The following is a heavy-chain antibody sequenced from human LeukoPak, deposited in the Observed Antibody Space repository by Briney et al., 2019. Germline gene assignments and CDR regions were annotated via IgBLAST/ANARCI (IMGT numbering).Heavy chain of an antibody. CDR2: ISAYSGNT. J-gene: IGHJ5*02. V-gene: IGHV1-18*04. CDR3: TRDIVVELNNWFDP. D-gene: IGHD2-2*01. Sequence: ASVKVSCKASGYTFSGHYLHWVRQAPGQGLEWMGWISAYSGNTNYAQKLQGRVTMTTDTSTSTAYMELRSLRSDDTAVYYCTRDIVVELNNWFDPWGQGTLVTVSS. CDR1: GYTFSGHY.